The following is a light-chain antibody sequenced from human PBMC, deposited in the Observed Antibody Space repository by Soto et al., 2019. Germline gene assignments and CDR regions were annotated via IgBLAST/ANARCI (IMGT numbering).Light chain of an antibody. CDR2: AAS. J-gene: IGKJ1*01. CDR3: QKYDSATWT. Sequence: DIPMTQSPSSLSASVGDRVTITCRASQGISNYLAWYQQKPGKVPKLLIYAASTLQSGVPSRFSGSGSGTHFTPTISSLQPEDVATYYCQKYDSATWTFGQGTKVDIX. V-gene: IGKV1-27*01. CDR1: QGISNY.